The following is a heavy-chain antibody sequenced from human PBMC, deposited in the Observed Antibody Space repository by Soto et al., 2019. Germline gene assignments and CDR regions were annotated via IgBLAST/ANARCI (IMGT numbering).Heavy chain of an antibody. CDR2: ISWNSGSI. CDR1: GFTFDDYA. D-gene: IGHD2-15*01. CDR3: AKFEGGWSIGYYGMDV. Sequence: EVQLVESGGGLVQPGRSLRLSCAASGFTFDDYAMHWVRQAPGKGLEWVSGISWNSGSIGYADSVKGRFTISRDNAKNSLYLQMNSLRAEDTALYYCAKFEGGWSIGYYGMDVWGQGTTVTVSS. V-gene: IGHV3-9*01. J-gene: IGHJ6*02.